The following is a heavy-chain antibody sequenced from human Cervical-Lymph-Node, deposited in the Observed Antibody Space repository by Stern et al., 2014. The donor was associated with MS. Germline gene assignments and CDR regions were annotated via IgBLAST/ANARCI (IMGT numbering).Heavy chain of an antibody. Sequence: EVQLVESGGGLVQPGGTLRLSCVASGFTFSNYWMHWVRQAPGQGLVWVARINREGIATNHADSVKGRFSISRDNAKNTLYLEMNSLRAEDTAVYCCTKDTFGPEDYWGQGVSVTVSS. CDR2: INREGIAT. J-gene: IGHJ4*02. D-gene: IGHD3-16*01. CDR3: TKDTFGPEDY. CDR1: GFTFSNYW. V-gene: IGHV3-74*02.